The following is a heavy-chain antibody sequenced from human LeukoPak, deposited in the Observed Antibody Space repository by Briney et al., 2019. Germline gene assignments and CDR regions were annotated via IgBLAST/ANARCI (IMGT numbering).Heavy chain of an antibody. CDR3: ARFKVRGVVVDY. Sequence: GGSLRLSCAASGFTISSYWMSWVRQAPGKGLEWVANIKQDGSEKYYVDSVKGRFTISRDNAKNSLYLQMNSLRAEDTAVYYCARFKVRGVVVDYWGQGTLVTVSS. CDR1: GFTISSYW. J-gene: IGHJ4*02. CDR2: IKQDGSEK. V-gene: IGHV3-7*01. D-gene: IGHD3-10*01.